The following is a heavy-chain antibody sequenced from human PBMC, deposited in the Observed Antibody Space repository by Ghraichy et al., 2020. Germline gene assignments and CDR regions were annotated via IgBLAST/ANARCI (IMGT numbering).Heavy chain of an antibody. Sequence: GGSLRLSCAASGFTFSSYAMSWVRQAPGKGLEWVSAISGSGGSTYYADSVKGRFTISRDNSKNTLYLQMNSLRAEDTAVYYCAKKSESDYGDYLYPSSYWYFDLWGRGTLVTVSS. V-gene: IGHV3-23*01. D-gene: IGHD4-17*01. J-gene: IGHJ2*01. CDR1: GFTFSSYA. CDR3: AKKSESDYGDYLYPSSYWYFDL. CDR2: ISGSGGST.